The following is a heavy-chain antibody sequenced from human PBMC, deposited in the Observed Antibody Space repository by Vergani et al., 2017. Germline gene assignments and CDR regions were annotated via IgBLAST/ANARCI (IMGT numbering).Heavy chain of an antibody. CDR1: GFTFSSYS. Sequence: VQLVESGGGLVKPGGSLRLSCAASGFTFSSYSMNWVRQAPGKGLEWVSSISSSSSYIYYADSVKGRFTISRDNAKNSLYLQMNSLRAEDTAVYYCARDSYSSGWYPYYFDYWGQGTLVTVSS. V-gene: IGHV3-21*01. J-gene: IGHJ4*02. CDR3: ARDSYSSGWYPYYFDY. D-gene: IGHD6-19*01. CDR2: ISSSSSYI.